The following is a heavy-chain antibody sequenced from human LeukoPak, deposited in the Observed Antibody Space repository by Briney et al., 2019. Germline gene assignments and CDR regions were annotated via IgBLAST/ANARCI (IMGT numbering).Heavy chain of an antibody. CDR2: INPNSGAT. Sequence: ASVKVSCKASGYTFTGYYMHWVRQAPGQGLEWMGWINPNSGATHYSQKFQGRVTLTRDTSISTAYMELSSLRSDGTAIYYCARKTRAISAPDYWGQGTLVTVSS. J-gene: IGHJ4*02. D-gene: IGHD6-13*01. V-gene: IGHV1-2*02. CDR3: ARKTRAISAPDY. CDR1: GYTFTGYY.